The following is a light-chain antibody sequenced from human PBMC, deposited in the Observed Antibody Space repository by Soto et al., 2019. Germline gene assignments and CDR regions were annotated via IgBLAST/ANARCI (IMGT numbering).Light chain of an antibody. V-gene: IGLV2-14*01. CDR1: SSDIGPYDY. Sequence: QSALTQPASVSGSPGQSITISCSGASSDIGPYDYVSWYQHHPGRAPKHLIYEVSNRPSGVSYRFSGSKSGNTASLTISGLQAEDEGDYYCTTFAPGRIYVFGSGTKLTVL. CDR3: TTFAPGRIYV. J-gene: IGLJ1*01. CDR2: EVS.